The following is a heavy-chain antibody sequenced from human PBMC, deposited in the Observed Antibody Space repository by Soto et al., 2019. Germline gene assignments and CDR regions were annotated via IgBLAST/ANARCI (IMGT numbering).Heavy chain of an antibody. D-gene: IGHD3-3*02. V-gene: IGHV4-34*02. CDR1: GGSFSGYY. Sequence: QVQLQQWGAGLLKPSETLSLTCVVYGGSFSGYYWTWIRQAPGKGLEWIGEINHSGGTNYNSSLKCRDTISVDKSKNQCSLILYSVTAADTAVYYCARDRQYYHFWSGYQNEGPYDMDVWGQGTTGTVSS. CDR3: ARDRQYYHFWSGYQNEGPYDMDV. CDR2: INHSGGT. J-gene: IGHJ6*02.